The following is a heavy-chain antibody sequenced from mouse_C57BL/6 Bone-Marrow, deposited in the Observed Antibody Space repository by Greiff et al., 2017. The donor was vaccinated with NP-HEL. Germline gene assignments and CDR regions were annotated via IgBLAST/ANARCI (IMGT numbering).Heavy chain of an antibody. D-gene: IGHD4-1*01. CDR3: TTSLWDVTLDY. Sequence: EVQLQQSGAELVRPGASVKLSCTASGFNIKDDYMHWVKQRPEQGLEWIGWIDPENGDTEYASKFQGKATITADTSSNTAYLQLSSLTSEDTAVYYCTTSLWDVTLDYWGQGTTLTVSS. V-gene: IGHV14-4*01. J-gene: IGHJ2*01. CDR1: GFNIKDDY. CDR2: IDPENGDT.